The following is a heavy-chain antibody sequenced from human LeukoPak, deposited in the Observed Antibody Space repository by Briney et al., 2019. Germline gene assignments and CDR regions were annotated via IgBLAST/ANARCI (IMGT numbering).Heavy chain of an antibody. V-gene: IGHV1-69*04. CDR3: ARAPTGNTGSWYLASRSVFGSSGVSDYSFDY. D-gene: IGHD6-13*01. CDR1: GGTFSSYA. J-gene: IGHJ4*02. CDR2: IIPILGIA. Sequence: GSSVKVSCKASGGTFSSYAISWVRQAPGQGLEWMGRIIPILGIANYAQKFQGRVTITRNTSISTAYMELSSLRSEDTAVYYCARAPTGNTGSWYLASRSVFGSSGVSDYSFDYWGQGTLVTVSS.